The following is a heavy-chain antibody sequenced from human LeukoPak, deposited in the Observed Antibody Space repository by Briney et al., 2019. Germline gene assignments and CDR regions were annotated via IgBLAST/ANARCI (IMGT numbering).Heavy chain of an antibody. D-gene: IGHD3-9*01. CDR2: INHSGST. CDR1: GGSFSGYY. CDR3: ARIIRTAGYYSNPKSGAFDF. V-gene: IGHV4-34*01. Sequence: SETLSLTCAVYGGSFSGYYWSWIRQPPGKGLEWIGEINHSGSTNYNPSLRTRVSISVATSKSQFSLKLTSVTAADTAVYFCARIIRTAGYYSNPKSGAFDFWGQGTPVTVSS. J-gene: IGHJ4*02.